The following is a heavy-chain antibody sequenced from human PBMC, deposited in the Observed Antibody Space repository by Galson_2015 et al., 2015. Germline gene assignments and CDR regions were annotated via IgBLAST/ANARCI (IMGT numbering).Heavy chain of an antibody. D-gene: IGHD2-15*01. CDR1: GYTFTSNY. Sequence: SVKVSCKASGYTFTSNYMHWLRQAPGQGLEWMGVINPNGGTTSYAQKFQGRVTMIRDTSTSTVYMELSSLRSEDTAVYYCAREYSSPGPRIFGFDIWGQGTMVIVSS. J-gene: IGHJ3*02. CDR2: INPNGGTT. CDR3: AREYSSPGPRIFGFDI. V-gene: IGHV1-46*01.